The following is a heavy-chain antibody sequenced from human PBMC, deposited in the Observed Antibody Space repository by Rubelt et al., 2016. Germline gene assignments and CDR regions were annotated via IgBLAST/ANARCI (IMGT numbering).Heavy chain of an antibody. CDR1: GGSFSGYY. Sequence: QVQLQQWGAGLLKPSETLSLTCVVYGGSFSGYYWTWIRLPPGKGLEWIGEIDHRGSTNYNPSLKSRVIMSVDTSRNQFSLKLSSVTAADTAIYYCAKVGGIAVTGTSNWHDPWGQGTLVTVSS. J-gene: IGHJ5*02. V-gene: IGHV4-34*01. CDR3: AKVGGIAVTGTSNWHDP. CDR2: IDHRGST. D-gene: IGHD6-19*01.